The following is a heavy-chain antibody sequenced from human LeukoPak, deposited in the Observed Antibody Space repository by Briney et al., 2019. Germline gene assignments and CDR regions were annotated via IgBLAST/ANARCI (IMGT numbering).Heavy chain of an antibody. J-gene: IGHJ4*02. V-gene: IGHV4-38-2*02. CDR2: IYQSGST. CDR3: ARGGSGWPFDY. D-gene: IGHD6-19*01. Sequence: PSETLSLTCTVSGHSIRSGYYWGWIRQSPGKGLEWIGNIYQSGSTSYNPSLTSRVTISVDSSKNELSLSLNSVTAADTAMYYCARGGSGWPFDYWGQGTLVTVSS. CDR1: GHSIRSGYY.